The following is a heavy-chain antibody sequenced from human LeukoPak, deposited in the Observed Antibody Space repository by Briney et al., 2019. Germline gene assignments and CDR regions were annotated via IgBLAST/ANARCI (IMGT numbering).Heavy chain of an antibody. J-gene: IGHJ4*02. CDR1: GFIFSSYT. CDR2: ITSSGSTI. D-gene: IGHD3-10*01. Sequence: PGGSLRLSCTASGFIFSSYTMNWVRQAPGKGLEWISYITSSGSTIYYADSVRGRFTISRDNAKKSVYLQLSRLRAEDMAIYYCARGGVNYGFDSWGQGALVTVSS. CDR3: ARGGVNYGFDS. V-gene: IGHV3-48*01.